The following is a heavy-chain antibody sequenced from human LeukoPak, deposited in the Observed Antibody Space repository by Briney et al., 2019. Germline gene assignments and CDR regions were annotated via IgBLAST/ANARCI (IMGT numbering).Heavy chain of an antibody. CDR1: GFTFSSYS. CDR2: ITSDSSTM. Sequence: GGSLGLSCAASGFTFSSYSMNWVRQAPGQGLEWVSYITSDSSTMFYADSVKGRFTASRDNAENSMYLQMNSLRAEDTAVYYCARVALRPIDYSNPEFDPWGQGTLVTVSS. CDR3: ARVALRPIDYSNPEFDP. D-gene: IGHD4-11*01. J-gene: IGHJ5*02. V-gene: IGHV3-48*01.